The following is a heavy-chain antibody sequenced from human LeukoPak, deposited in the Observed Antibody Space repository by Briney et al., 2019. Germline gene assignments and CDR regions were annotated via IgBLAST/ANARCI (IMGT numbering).Heavy chain of an antibody. Sequence: GGSLRLSCAASGFTFRSSSMKWVRQAPGKGLEWVSSISSSSSYIYYADSVKGRFTISRDNAKNSLYLQMNSLRAEDTAVYYCARNVRDAFDIWGQGTMVTVSS. CDR3: ARNVRDAFDI. D-gene: IGHD3-10*02. J-gene: IGHJ3*02. CDR2: ISSSSSYI. CDR1: GFTFRSSS. V-gene: IGHV3-21*01.